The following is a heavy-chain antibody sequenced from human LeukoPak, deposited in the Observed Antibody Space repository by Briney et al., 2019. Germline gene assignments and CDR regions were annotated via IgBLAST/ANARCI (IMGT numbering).Heavy chain of an antibody. J-gene: IGHJ5*02. V-gene: IGHV4-39*01. CDR3: ARLTGRDSSDWPYFLS. Sequence: GSLRLSCAASAFTFSSYWMGWVRQPPGKGLEWIGIIYYSGSTSYNPSLKSRVTISVDTAKNQFSLRLSSVTAADTAVFYCARLTGRDSSDWPYFLSWGQGTLVTVSS. CDR1: AFTFSSYW. CDR2: IYYSGST. D-gene: IGHD6-25*01.